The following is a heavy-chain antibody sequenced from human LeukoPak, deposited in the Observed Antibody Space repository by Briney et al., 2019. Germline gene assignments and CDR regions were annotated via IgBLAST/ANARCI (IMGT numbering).Heavy chain of an antibody. Sequence: SETPSLTCTVSGGSISSGGHYWDWIRQPAGKGLEWIGSISYSGSTYYNPSLKSRVTISRDTSENQFSLKLSSVTAADTAVYYCARRRQLAIDYWGQETLVTVAS. CDR3: ARRRQLAIDY. CDR2: ISYSGST. J-gene: IGHJ4*02. CDR1: GGSISSGGHY. D-gene: IGHD6-6*01. V-gene: IGHV4-39*01.